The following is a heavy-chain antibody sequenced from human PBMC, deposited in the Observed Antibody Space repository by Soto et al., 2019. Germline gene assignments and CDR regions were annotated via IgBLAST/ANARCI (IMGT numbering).Heavy chain of an antibody. V-gene: IGHV4-4*02. J-gene: IGHJ6*03. CDR3: ARASPKGSYYYHYMDV. Sequence: QVQLHESGPGLVKPSGTLSLTCAVSSGSISSSNWWSWVRHPPGKGLEWIGEIYHSGRTNYKQSLMIRVTLSIDKSNLQFSLKLRSVTAADTAVYYCARASPKGSYYYHYMDVWGKVTTVTVTS. CDR2: IYHSGRT. CDR1: SGSISSSNW.